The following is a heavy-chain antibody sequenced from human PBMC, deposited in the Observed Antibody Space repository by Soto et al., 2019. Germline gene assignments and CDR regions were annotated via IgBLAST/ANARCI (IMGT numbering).Heavy chain of an antibody. J-gene: IGHJ4*02. D-gene: IGHD3-10*01. CDR1: GVSISSGNW. V-gene: IGHV4-4*02. Sequence: SETLSLTCAVSGVSISSGNWWTWVRQSPQRGLGYIGEIFHDGTANYYPSFERRVAISADTSKNQFSLKLTSVTAADTAIYFCARLVYDTRLNYMYFDFWGQGTLVTVSS. CDR2: IFHDGTA. CDR3: ARLVYDTRLNYMYFDF.